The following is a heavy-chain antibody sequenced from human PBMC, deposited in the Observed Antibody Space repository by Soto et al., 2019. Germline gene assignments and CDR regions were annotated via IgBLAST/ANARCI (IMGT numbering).Heavy chain of an antibody. V-gene: IGHV2-70*04. Sequence: SGPTLVNPTHPPTLTCTFSGFSLSSIGMRVSWIRQPPGKALEWLARIDWDDDKFYSTSLKTRLTISKDTSKNQVVLTMTDMDPVDTATYFCARSGYGSYYYYSMDVWGQGTSVTVSS. D-gene: IGHD3-10*01. J-gene: IGHJ6*02. CDR3: ARSGYGSYYYYSMDV. CDR1: GFSLSSIGMR. CDR2: IDWDDDK.